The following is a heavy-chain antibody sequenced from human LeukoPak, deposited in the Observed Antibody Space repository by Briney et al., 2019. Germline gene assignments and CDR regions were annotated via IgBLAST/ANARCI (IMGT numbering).Heavy chain of an antibody. CDR1: GFTFKNYR. Sequence: GGSLRLSCAVSGFTFKNYRMNWVRQAPGKGLEWVANIKQDGSEGYYVDSVKGRFTISRDNAKNSLYLQVNSLRAEDTAVYYCARGRQWLTKGYFDYWGQGTLVTVSS. V-gene: IGHV3-7*03. J-gene: IGHJ4*02. D-gene: IGHD6-19*01. CDR3: ARGRQWLTKGYFDY. CDR2: IKQDGSEG.